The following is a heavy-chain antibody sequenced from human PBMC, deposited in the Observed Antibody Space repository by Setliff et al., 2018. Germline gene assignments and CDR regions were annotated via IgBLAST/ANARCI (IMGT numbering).Heavy chain of an antibody. CDR2: IRDKYNSYAI. V-gene: IGHV3-73*01. D-gene: IGHD6-19*01. CDR3: TRRSANSSAD. J-gene: IGHJ4*02. Sequence: PGESLKISCAASGFIFSGSGIHWVRQASGKGLEWVGRIRDKYNSYAIAYAASVEGRFTISRDDSKNMAYLQMNSLRTEDTAVYYCTRRSANSSADWGQGTLVTVSS. CDR1: GFIFSGSG.